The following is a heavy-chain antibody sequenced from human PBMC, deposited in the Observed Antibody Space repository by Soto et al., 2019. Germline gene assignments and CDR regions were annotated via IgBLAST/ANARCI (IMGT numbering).Heavy chain of an antibody. Sequence: QVQLVESGGGVAQPGRSLRLSCAASGFTFSVHGMHWVRQAPGKGLGWVALISYDGTNKYYADSVKGRFTISRDNSKNTLYLEINSLRAEDTAVYYCAISPEDYNDDVMDVWGQGTTVTVSS. CDR3: AISPEDYNDDVMDV. V-gene: IGHV3-30*03. CDR2: ISYDGTNK. J-gene: IGHJ6*02. CDR1: GFTFSVHG.